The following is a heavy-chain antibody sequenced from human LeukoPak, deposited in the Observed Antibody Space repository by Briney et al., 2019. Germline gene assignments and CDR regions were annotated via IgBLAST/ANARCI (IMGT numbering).Heavy chain of an antibody. J-gene: IGHJ4*02. CDR1: GFTFSSYG. CDR2: IRYDGSNK. V-gene: IGHV3-30*02. Sequence: GGSLRLSCAASGFTFSSYGIHWVRQTPGKGLEWVAFIRYDGSNKYYADSVEGRFIIVRDNSKSTLYLQMNSLRAEDTAVYYCAKEYSGIPGSFGYWGQGTLVTVSS. D-gene: IGHD1-26*01. CDR3: AKEYSGIPGSFGY.